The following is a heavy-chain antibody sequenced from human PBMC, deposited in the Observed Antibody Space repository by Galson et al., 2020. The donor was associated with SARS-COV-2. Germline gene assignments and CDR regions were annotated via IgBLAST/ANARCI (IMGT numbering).Heavy chain of an antibody. V-gene: IGHV3-21*01. J-gene: IGHJ6*02. CDR3: ARHEGEGVYYYYYGMDV. CDR1: GITLSRHC. Sequence: GESLKTPCSTSGITLSRHCMNRVRPAPGKGLEWVSSISSSSRYINYADPVKGRVTISRDNAKNSLYLQMNSLRAEDPAVYYCARHEGEGVYYYYYGMDVWGQGTTVTVSS. D-gene: IGHD1-26*01. CDR2: ISSSSRYI.